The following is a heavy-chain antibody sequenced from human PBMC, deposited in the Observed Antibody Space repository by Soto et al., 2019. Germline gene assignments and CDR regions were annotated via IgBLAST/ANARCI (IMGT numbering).Heavy chain of an antibody. CDR3: ARASPLDYYYDSSGYYFDY. CDR2: LSSDGNNK. V-gene: IGHV3-30-3*01. Sequence: PGGSLRLSCAASGSTFSSYAIHWVRQAPGRGLEWVAHLSSDGNNKHYADSVKGRFTISTDNSKNTLYLQMNSLRAEDTAVYYCARASPLDYYYDSSGYYFDYWGQGTLVTVSS. CDR1: GSTFSSYA. D-gene: IGHD3-22*01. J-gene: IGHJ4*02.